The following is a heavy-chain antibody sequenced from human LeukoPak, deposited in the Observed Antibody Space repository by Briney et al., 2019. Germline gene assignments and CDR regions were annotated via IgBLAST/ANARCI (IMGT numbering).Heavy chain of an antibody. Sequence: ASVKVSCKASGYTFTGYYIHWVRQAPGQGLEWMGWINPNSGGTNNAQKFQGRVTMTRDTSISTAYMELSRLRSDDTAVYYCARTYYYDSSGRPWAFFDPWGQGTLVTVSS. D-gene: IGHD3-22*01. CDR2: INPNSGGT. CDR3: ARTYYYDSSGRPWAFFDP. CDR1: GYTFTGYY. V-gene: IGHV1-2*02. J-gene: IGHJ5*02.